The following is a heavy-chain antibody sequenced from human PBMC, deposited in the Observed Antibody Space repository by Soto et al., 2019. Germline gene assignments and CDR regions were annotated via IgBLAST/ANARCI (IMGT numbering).Heavy chain of an antibody. D-gene: IGHD1-1*01. V-gene: IGHV3-74*01. CDR1: GLTFSSYW. Sequence: GGSLRLSCAASGLTFSSYWMHWVRQAPGKGLVWVSRINSDGSSASYADSVKGRFTISRDNAKNTLYLQMNSLRAEDTAVYYCARHPWDHNLYGMDVWGQGTTVTVSS. J-gene: IGHJ6*02. CDR3: ARHPWDHNLYGMDV. CDR2: INSDGSSA.